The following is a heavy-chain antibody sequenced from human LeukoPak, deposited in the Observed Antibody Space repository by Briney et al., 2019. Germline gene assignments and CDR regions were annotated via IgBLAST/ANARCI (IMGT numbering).Heavy chain of an antibody. CDR1: GYTLTNNW. Sequence: GESLKISCKVSGYTLTNNWIGWVRQVPGKGLEWMGPIYPGDSDTRYSPSFQGQVTMSVDKSISTAYLQWSSLRASDTAMYFCARFGLTSSLDYWGQGTLVTVSS. V-gene: IGHV5-51*01. J-gene: IGHJ4*02. CDR2: IYPGDSDT. CDR3: ARFGLTSSLDY. D-gene: IGHD2-2*01.